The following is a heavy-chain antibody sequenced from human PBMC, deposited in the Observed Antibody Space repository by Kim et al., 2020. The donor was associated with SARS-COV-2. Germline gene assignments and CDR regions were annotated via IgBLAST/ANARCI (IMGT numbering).Heavy chain of an antibody. Sequence: SETLSLTCAVYGGSFSGYYWSWIRQPPGKGLEWIGEIIHSGSTNYNPSLKSRVTISVDTSKNQFSLKLSSVTAADTAVYYCARAGRQRLVRPIFYYFDYWGQGTLVTVSS. CDR3: ARAGRQRLVRPIFYYFDY. V-gene: IGHV4-34*12. J-gene: IGHJ4*02. CDR2: IIHSGST. CDR1: GGSFSGYY. D-gene: IGHD6-19*01.